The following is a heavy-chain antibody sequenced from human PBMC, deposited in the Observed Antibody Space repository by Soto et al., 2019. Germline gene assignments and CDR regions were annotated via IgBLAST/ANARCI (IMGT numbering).Heavy chain of an antibody. V-gene: IGHV2-5*02. Sequence: QITLKESGPTLVKPTQTLTLTCTFSGFSLSTSGVGVGWIRQPPGKALEWLAFLYWDDDKRYSPSLKSRLTLTKDTSKTQLLLTTTRMHPVDTATYYCARTSVNWGSRGLVDCWGQGTLVTVAS. J-gene: IGHJ4*02. CDR1: GFSLSTSGVG. CDR2: LYWDDDK. D-gene: IGHD7-27*01. CDR3: ARTSVNWGSRGLVDC.